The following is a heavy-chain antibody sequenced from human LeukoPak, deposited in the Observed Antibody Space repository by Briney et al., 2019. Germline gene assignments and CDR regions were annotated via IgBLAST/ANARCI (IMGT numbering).Heavy chain of an antibody. J-gene: IGHJ4*02. CDR3: VMAAGKDY. CDR1: GDSISSGPYY. CDR2: IYYSGST. Sequence: PSETLSLTCTVSGDSISSGPYYWGWIRQPPGKGLEWIGSIYYSGSTYYNPSLKSRVTISVDTSKNQFSLKLSSVTAADTAVYYCVMAAGKDYWGQGTLVTVSS. V-gene: IGHV4-39*01. D-gene: IGHD3-10*01.